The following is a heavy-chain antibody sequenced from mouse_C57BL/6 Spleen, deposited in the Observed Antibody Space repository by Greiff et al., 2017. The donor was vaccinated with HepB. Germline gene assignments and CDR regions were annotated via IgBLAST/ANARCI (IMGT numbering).Heavy chain of an antibody. CDR3: ARGNDGYDYFDY. Sequence: QVQLKESGAELVRPGASVKLSCKASGYTFTDYYINWVKQRPGQGLEWIARIYPGSGNTYYNEKFKGKATLTAEKSSSTAYMQLSSLTSEDSAVYFCARGNDGYDYFDYWGKGTTLTVSS. V-gene: IGHV1-76*01. D-gene: IGHD2-3*01. CDR2: IYPGSGNT. CDR1: GYTFTDYY. J-gene: IGHJ2*01.